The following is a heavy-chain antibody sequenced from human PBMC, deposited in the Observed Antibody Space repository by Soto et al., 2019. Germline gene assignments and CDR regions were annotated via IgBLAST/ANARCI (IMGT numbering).Heavy chain of an antibody. V-gene: IGHV3-23*01. CDR3: AKGQFLEWLSNDAFDI. CDR1: GFTFSSYA. Sequence: EVQLLESGGGLVQPGGSLRLSCAASGFTFSSYAMSWVRQAPGKGLEWVSAISGSGGSTYYADSVKGRFTISRDNSKNTLYLQMNSLRAEDTDVYYCAKGQFLEWLSNDAFDIWGQGTMVTVSS. J-gene: IGHJ3*02. D-gene: IGHD3-3*01. CDR2: ISGSGGST.